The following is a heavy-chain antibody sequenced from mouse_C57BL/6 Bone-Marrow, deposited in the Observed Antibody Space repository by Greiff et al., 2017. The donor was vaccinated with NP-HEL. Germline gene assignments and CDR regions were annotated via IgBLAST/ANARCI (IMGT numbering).Heavy chain of an antibody. D-gene: IGHD4-1*02. V-gene: IGHV1-81*01. CDR1: GYTFTSYG. Sequence: VQLQESGAELARPGASVKLSCKASGYTFTSYGISWVKQRTGQGLEWIGEIYPRSGNTYYNEKFKGKATLTADKSSSTAYMELRSLTSEDSAVYFCARPNWDYYFDYWGQGTTLTVSS. CDR2: IYPRSGNT. CDR3: ARPNWDYYFDY. J-gene: IGHJ2*01.